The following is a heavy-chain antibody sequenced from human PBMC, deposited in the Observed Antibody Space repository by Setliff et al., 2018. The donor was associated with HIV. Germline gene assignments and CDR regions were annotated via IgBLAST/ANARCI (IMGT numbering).Heavy chain of an antibody. V-gene: IGHV4-34*01. J-gene: IGHJ4*01. D-gene: IGHD2-21*02. CDR1: GGSFSGSFSPYY. CDR3: VRQADCGGDCVLGY. CDR2: INHSGST. Sequence: TSETLSLTCAVYGGSFSGSFSPYYWNWIRQPPGKGLEWIGEINHSGSTNYNPSLKSRVTISVDTSKNQFPLKLDSVTAADTAVYYCVRQADCGGDCVLGYWGHGTLVTVSS.